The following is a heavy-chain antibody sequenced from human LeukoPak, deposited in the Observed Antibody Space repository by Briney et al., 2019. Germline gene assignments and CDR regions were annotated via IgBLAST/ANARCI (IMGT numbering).Heavy chain of an antibody. V-gene: IGHV3-30*01. CDR2: ISYDGSNK. J-gene: IGHJ4*02. CDR1: GFTFSSYA. D-gene: IGHD5-24*01. Sequence: AGGSLRLSCAASGFTFSSYAMHWVRQAPGKGLEWVAVISYDGSNKYYADSVKGRFTISRDNSKNTLYLQMNSLRAEDTAVYYCAPLRWLPLKFDYWGQGTLVTVSS. CDR3: APLRWLPLKFDY.